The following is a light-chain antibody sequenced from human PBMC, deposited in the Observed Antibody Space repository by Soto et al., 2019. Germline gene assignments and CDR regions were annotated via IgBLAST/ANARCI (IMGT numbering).Light chain of an antibody. Sequence: DIQMTQSPSSLSASVGDRVTITCRASQNIDIFLNWYHQKPGRAPNLLIYGASTLQNGVPSRFSGSGSGTDFSLTISSLQPEDSAVYFCQQYGISPKTFGQGTKVDNK. CDR1: QNIDIF. CDR2: GAS. V-gene: IGKV1-39*01. J-gene: IGKJ1*01. CDR3: QQYGISPKT.